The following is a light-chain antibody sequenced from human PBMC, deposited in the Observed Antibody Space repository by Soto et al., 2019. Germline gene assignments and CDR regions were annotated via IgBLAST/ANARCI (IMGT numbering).Light chain of an antibody. CDR3: QHYNSYSEA. CDR1: QTISSW. CDR2: KAS. V-gene: IGKV1-5*03. J-gene: IGKJ1*01. Sequence: VGDRVTITCRASQTISSWLAWYQQKPGKAPKLLIYKASTLKSGVPSRFSGSGSGTEFTLTISSLQPDDFATYDCQHYNSYSEAFGQGTKV.